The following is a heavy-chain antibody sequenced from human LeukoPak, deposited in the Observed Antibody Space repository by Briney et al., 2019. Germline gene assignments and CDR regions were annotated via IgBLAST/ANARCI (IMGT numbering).Heavy chain of an antibody. Sequence: SQTLSLTCTVSGGSISSGGYYWSWLRQHLGKVLEWIGYIYYSGSTYYNPSLKSRVTISVDTSKKQFSLKLSSVTAADTAVYYCARGRSVVITTSWYFDLWGRGTLVTVSS. CDR2: IYYSGST. J-gene: IGHJ2*01. D-gene: IGHD3-22*01. CDR1: GGSISSGGYY. CDR3: ARGRSVVITTSWYFDL. V-gene: IGHV4-31*03.